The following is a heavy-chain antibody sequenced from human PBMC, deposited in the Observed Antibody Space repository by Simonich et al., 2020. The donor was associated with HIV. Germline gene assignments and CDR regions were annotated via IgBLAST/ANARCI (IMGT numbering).Heavy chain of an antibody. Sequence: QVQLQQWGAGLLKPSETLSLTCAVYGGSFSGYYWSWIRQPPGKGLGWLGEINHSGSTKYNPSLKSRVTISVDTSKNQFSLKLSSVTAADTAVYYCARGFYQRLYYFDYWGQGTLVTVSS. J-gene: IGHJ4*02. CDR3: ARGFYQRLYYFDY. CDR1: GGSFSGYY. V-gene: IGHV4-34*01. CDR2: INHSGST. D-gene: IGHD2-2*01.